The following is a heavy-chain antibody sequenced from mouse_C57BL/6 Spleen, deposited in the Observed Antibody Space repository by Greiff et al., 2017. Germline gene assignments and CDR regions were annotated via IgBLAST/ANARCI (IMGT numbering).Heavy chain of an antibody. V-gene: IGHV2-5*01. CDR2: IWRGGST. Sequence: VQLQQSGPGLVQPSQSLSITCTVSGFSLTSYGVHWVRQSPGKGLEWLGVIWRGGSTDYNAAFMSRLSITKDNTTSQVFFKMNSLQADDTATYYGAKNSYSNYLFAYWGQGTLVTVSA. CDR1: GFSLTSYG. J-gene: IGHJ3*01. D-gene: IGHD2-5*01. CDR3: AKNSYSNYLFAY.